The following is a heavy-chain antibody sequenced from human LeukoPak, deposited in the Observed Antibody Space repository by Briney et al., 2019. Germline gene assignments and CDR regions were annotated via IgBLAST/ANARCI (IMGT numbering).Heavy chain of an antibody. V-gene: IGHV5-51*01. J-gene: IGHJ4*02. D-gene: IGHD3-10*01. Sequence: GESLKISCKGSGYSFPGYWIGWVRQMPGKGLEWMGIIYPADSDTRYSPSFQGLVTVSVDKSISTTYLQWSSVKASDTAVYYCARGIPMVRGVYFDSWGQGTLVTVTS. CDR2: IYPADSDT. CDR3: ARGIPMVRGVYFDS. CDR1: GYSFPGYW.